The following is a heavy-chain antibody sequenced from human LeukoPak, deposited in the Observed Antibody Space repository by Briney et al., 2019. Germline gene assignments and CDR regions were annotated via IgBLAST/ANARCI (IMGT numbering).Heavy chain of an antibody. CDR3: ARHRSYCSGGSCYYYYYGMDV. D-gene: IGHD2-15*01. CDR1: GYSFTSYW. Sequence: GESLKISCKGSGYSFTSYWIGWVRQMPGKGLEWMGIIYPGDSDTRYSPSFQGQVTISADKSISTAYLQWSSLKASDTAMYYCARHRSYCSGGSCYYYYYGMDVWGQGTTVTVSS. CDR2: IYPGDSDT. V-gene: IGHV5-51*01. J-gene: IGHJ6*02.